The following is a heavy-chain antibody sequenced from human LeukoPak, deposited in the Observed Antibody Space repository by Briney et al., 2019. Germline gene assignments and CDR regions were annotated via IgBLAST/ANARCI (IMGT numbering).Heavy chain of an antibody. CDR2: ITAYSGHI. CDR1: GYTFDSYG. Sequence: ASVEVSCKTSGYTFDSYGISWVRQAPGQGLEWMAWITAYSGHIDYAQNLQGRVTVTTDTSTSTAHMELRSLRSDDTAVYYCARGGRTTAPDFWGQGTLVTVSS. CDR3: ARGGRTTAPDF. J-gene: IGHJ4*02. V-gene: IGHV1-18*01. D-gene: IGHD2/OR15-2a*01.